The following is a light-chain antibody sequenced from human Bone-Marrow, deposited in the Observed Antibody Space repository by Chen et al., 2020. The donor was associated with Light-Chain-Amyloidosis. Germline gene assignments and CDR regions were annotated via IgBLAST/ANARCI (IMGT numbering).Light chain of an antibody. J-gene: IGLJ3*02. CDR3: QSYQGSSQGV. V-gene: IGLV6-57*01. CDR2: EDD. CDR1: SGSIATNY. Sequence: NFMLTQPLSVSESPGKTVIISCTRSSGSIATNYVQWYQQRPGSSPTTVIYEDDQRPSGVPDRFSGSIDRTSNSASLTISGLKTEDEADYYCQSYQGSSQGVFGGGTKLTVL.